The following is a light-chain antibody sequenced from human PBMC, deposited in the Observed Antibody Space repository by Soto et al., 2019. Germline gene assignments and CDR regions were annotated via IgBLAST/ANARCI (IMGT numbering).Light chain of an antibody. CDR3: QQYNSYSSVT. CDR2: DAS. V-gene: IGKV1-5*01. J-gene: IGKJ2*01. Sequence: DIQMTQSPYTLPASVGDRVTITCRASQSISSWLDWYQQKPGKAPKVLIYDASSLESGVPSRFSGSGSGTEFTLTISSRQPDDFATYYCQQYNSYSSVTFGQGTKLEIK. CDR1: QSISSW.